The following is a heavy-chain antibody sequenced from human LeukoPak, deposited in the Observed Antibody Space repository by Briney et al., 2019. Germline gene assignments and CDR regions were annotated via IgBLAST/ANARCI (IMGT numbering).Heavy chain of an antibody. Sequence: ASVKVSCKSSGYTFTSYGISWVRQAPGQGLEWMGWISAYNGNTNYAQKLQGRVTMTTDTSTSTAHLELRSLRSDDTAVYYCARDLTPYYYDSSGYYYYMDVWGKGTTVTVSS. CDR3: ARDLTPYYYDSSGYYYYMDV. V-gene: IGHV1-18*01. D-gene: IGHD3-22*01. J-gene: IGHJ6*03. CDR2: ISAYNGNT. CDR1: GYTFTSYG.